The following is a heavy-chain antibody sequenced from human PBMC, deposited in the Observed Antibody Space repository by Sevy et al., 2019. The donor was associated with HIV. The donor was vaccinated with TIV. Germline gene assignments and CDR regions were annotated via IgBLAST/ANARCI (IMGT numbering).Heavy chain of an antibody. CDR1: GFTFNNYW. V-gene: IGHV3-7*03. CDR3: ARSWDYWGQMGY. J-gene: IGHJ4*02. CDR2: IKQGGSDK. D-gene: IGHD7-27*01. Sequence: GGSLRLSCAASGFTFNNYWRTWVRQAPGKGLEWVANIKQGGSDKYYMESVKGRFNISRDNTKNSLYLQLNSLRAEDTAVYYCARSWDYWGQMGYWGQGTLVTVSS.